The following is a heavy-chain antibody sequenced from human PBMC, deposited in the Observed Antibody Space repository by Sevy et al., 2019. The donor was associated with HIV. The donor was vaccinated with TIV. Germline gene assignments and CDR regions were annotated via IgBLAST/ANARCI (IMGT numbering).Heavy chain of an antibody. D-gene: IGHD2-2*01. Sequence: GGSLRLSCAGSGFTFSNYWMSWVRQAPGKGLEWVANIKRDGSVKYYVASVKGRFTISRDKAKTSLYLQMNSLIVEDTAVYYCARDCSSASCLWGMDVWGQGTMVTVSS. CDR1: GFTFSNYW. CDR2: IKRDGSVK. V-gene: IGHV3-7*03. CDR3: ARDCSSASCLWGMDV. J-gene: IGHJ6*02.